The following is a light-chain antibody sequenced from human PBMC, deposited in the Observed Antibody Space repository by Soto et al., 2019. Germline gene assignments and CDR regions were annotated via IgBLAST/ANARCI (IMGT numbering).Light chain of an antibody. V-gene: IGKV3-20*01. CDR2: GVS. Sequence: IVLTQSPGTLSLAPGKGATLSCRTSQSLSSDSLAWYRQRLGQAPRLLIYGVSKRATGLPDRFSGGGSGTDFTLTIARLEPQDSAVYYCHQYGTSPPTLGQGTRLEIK. J-gene: IGKJ2*01. CDR3: HQYGTSPPT. CDR1: QSLSSDS.